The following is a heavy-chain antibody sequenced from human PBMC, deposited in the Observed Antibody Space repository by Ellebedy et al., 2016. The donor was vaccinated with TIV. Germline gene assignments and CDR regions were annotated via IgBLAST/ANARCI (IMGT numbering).Heavy chain of an antibody. V-gene: IGHV3-33*08. Sequence: GESLKISCAASGFTFSSYGMHWVRQAPGKGLEWVAVIWYDGSNKYYADSVKGRFTISRDNSKNTLYLQMNSLRAEDTAVYYCARDSGSYSCFDYWGQGTLVTVSS. D-gene: IGHD1-26*01. CDR1: GFTFSSYG. CDR3: ARDSGSYSCFDY. J-gene: IGHJ4*02. CDR2: IWYDGSNK.